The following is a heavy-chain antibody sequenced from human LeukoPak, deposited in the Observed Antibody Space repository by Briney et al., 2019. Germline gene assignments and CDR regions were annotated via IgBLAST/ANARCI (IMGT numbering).Heavy chain of an antibody. D-gene: IGHD6-13*01. V-gene: IGHV4-34*01. J-gene: IGHJ6*03. CDR2: INHSGST. CDR1: GGSFSGYY. CDR3: ARVRGSSSWRYYMDV. Sequence: SETLSLTCDVYGGSFSGYYWSWIRQPPGKGLEWIGEINHSGSTNYNPSLKSRVTISVDTSKNQFSLKLSSVTAADTAVYYCARVRGSSSWRYYMDVWGKGTTVTVSS.